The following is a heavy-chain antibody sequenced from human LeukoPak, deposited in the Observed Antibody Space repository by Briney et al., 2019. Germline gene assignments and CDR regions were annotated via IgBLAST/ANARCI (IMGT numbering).Heavy chain of an antibody. CDR1: GDSFSGYY. J-gene: IGHJ6*04. V-gene: IGHV4-34*01. CDR2: INHSGST. CDR3: ERSHYYYYGMDV. Sequence: PSETLSLTCAVYGDSFSGYYWSWLRQPPRKALEWIGEINHSGSTNYNPSLKSRVTISVDTSKNQFSLKLSSVTAADTAVYYCERSHYYYYGMDVWGKGTTVTVSS.